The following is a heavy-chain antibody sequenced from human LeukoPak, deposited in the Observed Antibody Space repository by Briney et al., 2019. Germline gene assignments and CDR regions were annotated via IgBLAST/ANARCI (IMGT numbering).Heavy chain of an antibody. V-gene: IGHV1-2*02. Sequence: ASVKVSCKASGYTFTGYYMHWVRQAPGQGLEWMGWINPNSGGTNYAQKFQGRVTMTRDTSISTAYMELSRLRSDDTAVYYCAMNYYGSGSYPSYYYYTDVWGKGTTVTISS. CDR1: GYTFTGYY. D-gene: IGHD3-10*01. CDR2: INPNSGGT. CDR3: AMNYYGSGSYPSYYYYTDV. J-gene: IGHJ6*03.